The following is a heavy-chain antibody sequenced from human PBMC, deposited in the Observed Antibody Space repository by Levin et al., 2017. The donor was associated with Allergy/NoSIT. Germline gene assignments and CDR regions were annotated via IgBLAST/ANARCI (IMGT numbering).Heavy chain of an antibody. Sequence: PGGSLRLSCAASGFTFSNAWMSWVRQAPGKGLEWVGRIKSKTDGGTTDYAAPVKGRFTISRDDSKNTLYLQMNSLKTEDTAVYYCTRLGGMTTVTTWYYYGMDVWGQGTTVTVSS. D-gene: IGHD4-17*01. CDR2: IKSKTDGGTT. CDR3: TRLGGMTTVTTWYYYGMDV. V-gene: IGHV3-15*01. CDR1: GFTFSNAW. J-gene: IGHJ6*02.